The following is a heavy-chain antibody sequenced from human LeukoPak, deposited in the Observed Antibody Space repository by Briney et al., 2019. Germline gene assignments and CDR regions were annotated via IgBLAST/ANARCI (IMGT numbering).Heavy chain of an antibody. D-gene: IGHD1-14*01. V-gene: IGHV3-30-3*01. Sequence: GGSLRLSCAASGFTFSSYAMHWVRQAPGKGLEWVAVISYDGSKIYHADSVKGRFTISRDNSKNTLYLHMNNLRAEDTAVYYCASRWYYLDYWGQGTLVTVSS. CDR1: GFTFSSYA. CDR2: ISYDGSKI. CDR3: ASRWYYLDY. J-gene: IGHJ4*02.